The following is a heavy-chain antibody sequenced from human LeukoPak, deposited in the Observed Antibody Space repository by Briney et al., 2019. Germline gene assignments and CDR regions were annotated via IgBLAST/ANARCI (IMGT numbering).Heavy chain of an antibody. V-gene: IGHV3-74*01. Sequence: GGSLRHSRAASGVILSIHLMSWVPEAPGEGVGCVSRLYSDGSTIISADSVRGRFTISRDNAKKTLYLQMDSVTVEDMAVYCGARGGGSAASGSQVRVDYMDVWGKGTTVTVS. D-gene: IGHD3-10*01. CDR3: ARGGGSAASGSQVRVDYMDV. CDR2: LYSDGSTI. J-gene: IGHJ6*03. CDR1: GVILSIHL.